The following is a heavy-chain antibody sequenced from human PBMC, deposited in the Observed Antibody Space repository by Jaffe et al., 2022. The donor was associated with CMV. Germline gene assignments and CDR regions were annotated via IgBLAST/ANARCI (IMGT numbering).Heavy chain of an antibody. Sequence: QVQLQESGPGLVKPSETLSLTCTVSGGSISSYYWSWIRQPAGKGLEWIGRIYTSGSTNYNPSLKSRVTMSVDTSKNQFSLKLSSVTAADTAVYYCARDGYGCSGGSCYDWYFDLWGRGTLVTVSS. D-gene: IGHD2-15*01. CDR1: GGSISSYY. CDR2: IYTSGST. J-gene: IGHJ2*01. V-gene: IGHV4-4*07. CDR3: ARDGYGCSGGSCYDWYFDL.